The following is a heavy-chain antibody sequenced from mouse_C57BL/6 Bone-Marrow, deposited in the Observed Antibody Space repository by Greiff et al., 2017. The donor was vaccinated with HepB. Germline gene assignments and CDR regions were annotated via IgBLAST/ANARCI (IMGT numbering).Heavy chain of an antibody. CDR3: ARAYYGNAMDY. D-gene: IGHD1-1*02. V-gene: IGHV5-16*01. CDR1: GFTFSDYY. CDR2: INYDGSST. Sequence: DVKLVESEGGLVQPGSSMKLSCTASGFTFSDYYMAWVRQVPEKGLEWVANINYDGSSTYYLDSLKSRFIISRDNAKNILYLQMSSLKSEDTATYYCARAYYGNAMDYWGQGTSVTVSS. J-gene: IGHJ4*01.